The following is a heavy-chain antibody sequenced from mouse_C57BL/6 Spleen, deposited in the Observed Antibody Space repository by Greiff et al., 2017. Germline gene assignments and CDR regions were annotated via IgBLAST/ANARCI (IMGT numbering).Heavy chain of an antibody. V-gene: IGHV5-17*01. D-gene: IGHD1-1*01. CDR1: GFTFSDYG. Sequence: EVQLVESGGGLVKPGGSLKLSCAASGFTFSDYGMHWVRKAPEKGLEWVAYISSGSSTIYYADTVKGRFTISRDNAKTTLFLQMTSLRSEDTAMYYCARRYYGSSYAMDYWGQGTSVTVSS. CDR2: ISSGSSTI. J-gene: IGHJ4*01. CDR3: ARRYYGSSYAMDY.